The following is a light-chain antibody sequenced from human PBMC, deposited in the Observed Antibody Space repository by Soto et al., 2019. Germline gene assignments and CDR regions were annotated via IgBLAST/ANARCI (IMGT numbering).Light chain of an antibody. CDR3: CIYTGSSWV. Sequence: QSALTQPASVSGSPGQSITISCTGTFSDSNTYNFVSWFRQHPGKAPKLMIYDVSSRPSGVSDRFSGSKSGKTASLTISGLQAEDEADYCSCIYTGSSWVFGGGTKLTVL. CDR1: FSDSNTYNF. V-gene: IGLV2-14*01. J-gene: IGLJ3*02. CDR2: DVS.